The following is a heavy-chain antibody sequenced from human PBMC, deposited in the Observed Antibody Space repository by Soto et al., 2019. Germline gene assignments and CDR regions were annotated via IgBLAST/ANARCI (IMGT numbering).Heavy chain of an antibody. CDR2: INHSGST. D-gene: IGHD3-3*01. J-gene: IGHJ2*01. V-gene: IGHV4-34*01. Sequence: QVQLQQWRAGLLKPSETLSLTCAVYGGSFSGYYWSWIRQPPGKGLEWIGEINHSGSTNYNPSLKSRSTISVDTSKNQFYLKLSSVTAADTAVYYCARGLLRFWCERHFDLWGRGTLVTVSS. CDR3: ARGLLRFWCERHFDL. CDR1: GGSFSGYY.